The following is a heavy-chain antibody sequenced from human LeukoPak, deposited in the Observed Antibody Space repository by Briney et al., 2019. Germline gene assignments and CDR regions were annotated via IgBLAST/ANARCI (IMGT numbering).Heavy chain of an antibody. D-gene: IGHD6-25*01. Sequence: ASVKVSCKASGYTFTGFYIHWVRQAPGQGLEWMGWINPNSGGTNYAQKFQGRVTMTRDTSISTAYMELSRLRSDDTAVYYCARQYSSGWRDFDYWGQGTLVTVSS. CDR2: INPNSGGT. V-gene: IGHV1-2*02. J-gene: IGHJ4*02. CDR3: ARQYSSGWRDFDY. CDR1: GYTFTGFY.